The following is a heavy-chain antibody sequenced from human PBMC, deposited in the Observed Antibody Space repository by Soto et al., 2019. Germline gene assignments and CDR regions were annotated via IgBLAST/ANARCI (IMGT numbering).Heavy chain of an antibody. D-gene: IGHD1-20*01. Sequence: SETLSLTCTVSGASVSSGNYYWSWIRQPPGKGLEWIGDIYYSGSTNYNPSLKSRVTISVETSKNQFSLKLSSVTAADTAVYYCARMSVTARNWFDPWGQGTLVTVSS. J-gene: IGHJ5*02. CDR2: IYYSGST. V-gene: IGHV4-61*01. CDR3: ARMSVTARNWFDP. CDR1: GASVSSGNYY.